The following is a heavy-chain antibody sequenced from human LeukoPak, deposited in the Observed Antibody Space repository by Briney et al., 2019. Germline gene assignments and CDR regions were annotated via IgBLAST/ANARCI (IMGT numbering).Heavy chain of an antibody. J-gene: IGHJ4*02. CDR2: IYYRGSA. D-gene: IGHD3-10*01. Sequence: SETLSLTCTVSGGSISTYYWSWVRQPPGKGLEWIGYIYYRGSANYNPSFKSRVTISVDTSTNQFFLKLNSVTAADTAVYYCARAGNYYSSGSYRGYWGQGTLVTVSS. CDR3: ARAGNYYSSGSYRGY. CDR1: GGSISTYY. V-gene: IGHV4-59*01.